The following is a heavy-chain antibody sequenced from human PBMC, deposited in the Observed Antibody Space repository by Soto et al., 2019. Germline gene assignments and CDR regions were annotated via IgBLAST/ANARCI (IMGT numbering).Heavy chain of an antibody. CDR3: AKEPSRRRGLLAY. D-gene: IGHD5-12*01. CDR1: GFTFSSYA. V-gene: IGHV3-23*01. CDR2: ISGSGGNT. J-gene: IGHJ4*02. Sequence: PGGSLRLSCAASGFTFSSYAMSWFRQAPGKGLEWVSAISGSGGNTYYADSVKGRFTISRDNSKNTLYLQMNSLRAEDTALYYCAKEPSRRRGLLAYSAQGTPVPVSS.